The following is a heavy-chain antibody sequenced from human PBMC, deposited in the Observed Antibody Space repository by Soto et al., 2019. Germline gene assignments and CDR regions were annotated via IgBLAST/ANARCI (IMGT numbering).Heavy chain of an antibody. CDR2: IYPGASDT. D-gene: IGHD1-1*01. J-gene: IGHJ3*02. CDR3: ARLRELERRADGLDI. V-gene: IGHV5-51*01. Sequence: GESLKISCKGSGYSFTNYWIGWVRQMPGRGLEWMGSIYPGASDTRYSPCFQGQVTISADKSISTAYLQWSSLKASDTAMYYCARLRELERRADGLDIWGQGTMVTVSS. CDR1: GYSFTNYW.